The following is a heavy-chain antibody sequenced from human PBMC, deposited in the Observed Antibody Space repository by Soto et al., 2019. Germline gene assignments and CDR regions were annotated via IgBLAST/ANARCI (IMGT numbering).Heavy chain of an antibody. CDR2: ISYDGSNK. D-gene: IGHD3-3*01. J-gene: IGHJ6*02. V-gene: IGHV3-30*03. CDR1: GFTFSSYG. CDR3: ARGGWNYDCIDV. Sequence: GGSLRLSCAASGFTFSSYGMHWVRQAPGKGLEWVAVISYDGSNKYYADSVKGRFTISRDNAKNSLYLQMNSLRAEDTAVYYCARGGWNYDCIDVWGQGTTVTVSS.